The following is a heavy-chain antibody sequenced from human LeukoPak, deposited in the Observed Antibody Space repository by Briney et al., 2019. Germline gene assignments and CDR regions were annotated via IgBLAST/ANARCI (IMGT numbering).Heavy chain of an antibody. V-gene: IGHV1-18*01. CDR2: ISAYNGNT. D-gene: IGHD6-13*01. CDR3: AREGDSSRHEGRELDY. J-gene: IGHJ4*02. CDR1: GYTFTSYG. Sequence: ASVKVSCKASGYTFTSYGISWVRQAPGQGLEWMGWISAYNGNTNYAQKLQGRVTMTTDTSTSTAYMELRSLRSDDTAVYYCAREGDSSRHEGRELDYWGQGTLVTVSS.